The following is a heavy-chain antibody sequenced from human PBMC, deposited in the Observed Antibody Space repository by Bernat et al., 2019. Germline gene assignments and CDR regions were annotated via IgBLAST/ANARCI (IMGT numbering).Heavy chain of an antibody. J-gene: IGHJ4*02. CDR2: IIPILGIA. Sequence: QVQLVQSGAEVKKPGSSVKVSCKASGGTFSSYAISWVRQAPGQGLEWMGRIIPILGIANYAQKFQGRVTITADKSTSTAYMELSSLRSEDTAVYYCARDRGSYSWYYFDYWGQGTLVTVSS. V-gene: IGHV1-69*04. D-gene: IGHD1-26*01. CDR1: GGTFSSYA. CDR3: ARDRGSYSWYYFDY.